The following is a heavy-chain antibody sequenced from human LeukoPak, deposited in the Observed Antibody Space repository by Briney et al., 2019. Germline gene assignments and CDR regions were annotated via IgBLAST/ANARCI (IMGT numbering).Heavy chain of an antibody. V-gene: IGHV3-43*02. D-gene: IGHD3-22*01. Sequence: GGSLRLSCAASGFTFSSYWMHWVRHAPGKGLVWVSLISGDGGSTYYADSVKGRFTISRDNSKNSLYLQMNSPRTEDTASYYCAKPYYYDSSGYGNIDYWGQGTLVTVSS. CDR1: GFTFSSYW. CDR3: AKPYYYDSSGYGNIDY. J-gene: IGHJ4*02. CDR2: ISGDGGST.